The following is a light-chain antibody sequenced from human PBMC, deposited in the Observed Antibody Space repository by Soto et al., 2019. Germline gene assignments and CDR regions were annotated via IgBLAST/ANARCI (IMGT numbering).Light chain of an antibody. J-gene: IGKJ1*01. V-gene: IGKV2-28*01. Sequence: DTVMTQSRPSLPVTPGEPAWIAFRSSQSLLHSNGYNYLDWYLQKPVQSPQLLIYLGSNRASGVPDRFTGSGLGTDFTLKNRRVEAGDVGVYSGLQPLQTRHWAFGKWAKVDI. CDR1: QSLLHSNGYNY. CDR3: LQPLQTRHWA. CDR2: LGS.